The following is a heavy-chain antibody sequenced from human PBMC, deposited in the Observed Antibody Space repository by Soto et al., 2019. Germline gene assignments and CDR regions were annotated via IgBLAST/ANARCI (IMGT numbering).Heavy chain of an antibody. CDR1: GYTFTKFH. CDR3: ATEGDPRLYAAAVFDY. CDR2: ITPAGGAA. D-gene: IGHD2-21*01. Sequence: QVRLVQSGAEVKKPGASVKISCETSGYTFTKFHLHWVRQAPGQGLEWVGRITPAGGAANYARPFQGRVSVTTDTSTSTVYMLLSNLRSEDTAVYCWATEGDPRLYAAAVFDYWGQGTLLSVSS. V-gene: IGHV1-46*01. J-gene: IGHJ4*02.